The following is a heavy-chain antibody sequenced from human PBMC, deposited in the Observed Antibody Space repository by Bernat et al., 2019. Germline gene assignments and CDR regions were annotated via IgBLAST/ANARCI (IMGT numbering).Heavy chain of an antibody. V-gene: IGHV3-74*01. CDR1: GFTFSQYW. Sequence: EVQLAESGGGLVQPGGSLRLSCAASGFTFSQYWMDWVRQAPGKGPVWVSRINTDGTTTNYADSVKGRFTMSRDNAKNIIYLQMNSLRAEDTAVYYCVRDPNRKLDYWGQGTQVTVSS. CDR2: INTDGTTT. CDR3: VRDPNRKLDY. J-gene: IGHJ4*02. D-gene: IGHD1-1*01.